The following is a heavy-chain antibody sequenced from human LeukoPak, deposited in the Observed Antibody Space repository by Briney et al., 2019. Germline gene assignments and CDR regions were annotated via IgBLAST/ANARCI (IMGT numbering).Heavy chain of an antibody. J-gene: IGHJ4*02. CDR3: ARGGARWELPPASFDY. CDR2: INPNSGGT. CDR1: GYTFTGYY. V-gene: IGHV1-2*02. Sequence: ASVKVSCKASGYTFTGYYMHWVRQAPGQGLEWMGWINPNSGGTNYAQKFQSRVTMTRDTSISTAYMELSRLRSDDTAVYYCARGGARWELPPASFDYWGQGTLVTVSS. D-gene: IGHD1-26*01.